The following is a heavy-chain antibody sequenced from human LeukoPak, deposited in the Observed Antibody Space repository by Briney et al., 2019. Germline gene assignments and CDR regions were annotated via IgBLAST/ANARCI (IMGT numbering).Heavy chain of an antibody. D-gene: IGHD3-10*01. Sequence: SETLSLTCTVSGGSISSSSYYWGWIRQPPGKGLEWIGSIYYSGSTYYNPSLKSRVTISVDRSKNQFSQKLSSVTAADTAVYYCARQEVRGVIITLDYWGQGTLVTVSS. CDR2: IYYSGST. V-gene: IGHV4-39*01. CDR1: GGSISSSSYY. J-gene: IGHJ4*02. CDR3: ARQEVRGVIITLDY.